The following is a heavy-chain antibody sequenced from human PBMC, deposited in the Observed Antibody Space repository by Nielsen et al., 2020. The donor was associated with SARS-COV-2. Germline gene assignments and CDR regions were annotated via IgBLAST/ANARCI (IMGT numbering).Heavy chain of an antibody. J-gene: IGHJ5*02. V-gene: IGHV3-48*01. CDR3: ASSTGPGGWFDP. Sequence: GESLKISCVASGFTFSAYNMNWVRQAPGKGLQWVSYISSSSSIIHYADSVKGRFTISRDNAKNSLYLQMNSLRVEDTAVYYCASSTGPGGWFDPWGQGTLVTVSS. CDR2: ISSSSSII. CDR1: GFTFSAYN. D-gene: IGHD7-27*01.